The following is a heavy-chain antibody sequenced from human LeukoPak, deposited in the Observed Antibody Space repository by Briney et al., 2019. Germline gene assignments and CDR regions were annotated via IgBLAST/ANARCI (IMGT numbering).Heavy chain of an antibody. CDR3: ARDLGFYDSSGYSPAHYAMDV. V-gene: IGHV1-2*02. CDR1: GYTFTAYY. Sequence: ASVKVSCKASGYTFTAYYMHWVRQAPRQGLEWMGWINPNSGGTNYAQKFQGRVTMTRDTSISTAYMELSRLRSDDTAVYYCARDLGFYDSSGYSPAHYAMDVWGQGTTVTVSS. D-gene: IGHD3-22*01. J-gene: IGHJ6*02. CDR2: INPNSGGT.